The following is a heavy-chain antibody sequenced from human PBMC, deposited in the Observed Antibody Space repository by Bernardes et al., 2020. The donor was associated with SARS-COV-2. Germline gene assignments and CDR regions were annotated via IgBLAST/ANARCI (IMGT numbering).Heavy chain of an antibody. D-gene: IGHD3-10*01. CDR1: GYTFSTYW. Sequence: GESLKISCKGSGYTFSTYWITWVRQMPGKGLEWMGRIDPSNSYTNYGPSFQGHVIISTDKSIDTAYLRWSSLKASDTGIYYCARFRGSGNSDNYALDVWGQGTTVTVS. J-gene: IGHJ6*02. CDR2: IDPSNSYT. CDR3: ARFRGSGNSDNYALDV. V-gene: IGHV5-10-1*01.